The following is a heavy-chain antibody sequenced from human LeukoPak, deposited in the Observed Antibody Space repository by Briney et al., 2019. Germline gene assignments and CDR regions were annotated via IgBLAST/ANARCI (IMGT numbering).Heavy chain of an antibody. D-gene: IGHD6-19*01. CDR1: GYSISSGYY. CDR3: ARLFRLVPGYYFDY. Sequence: SETLSLTCAVSGYSISSGYYWGWVRQPPGKGLGWIGSIYHSGSTYYNPSLKSRVTISVDTSKNQFSLKLSSVTAADTAVYYCARLFRLVPGYYFDYWGQGTLVTVSS. V-gene: IGHV4-38-2*01. J-gene: IGHJ4*02. CDR2: IYHSGST.